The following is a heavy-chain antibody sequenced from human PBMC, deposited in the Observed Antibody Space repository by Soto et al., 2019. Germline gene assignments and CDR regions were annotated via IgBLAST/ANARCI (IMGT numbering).Heavy chain of an antibody. CDR1: GFSFSTSS. CDR3: ARDSSYYGSCSYYPFVF. J-gene: IGHJ4*02. Sequence: EVQLVESGGGLVKPGGSLRLTCAGSGFSFSTSSMNWVRQAPGKELEWVSAISGSSDYRYYADSVKGRFTNSRYNAKNSLFLQMKSLRVEDTAVYHCARDSSYYGSCSYYPFVFWGQGTLVTVSS. D-gene: IGHD3-10*01. V-gene: IGHV3-21*01. CDR2: ISGSSDYR.